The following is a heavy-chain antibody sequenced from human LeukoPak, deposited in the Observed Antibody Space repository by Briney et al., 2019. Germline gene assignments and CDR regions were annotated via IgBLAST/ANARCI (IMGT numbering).Heavy chain of an antibody. Sequence: SETLSLTCTLSVGSISNNYSNCHWVRQPQGRGLEWIGYIYNSGSTNYNPSLRSRATIAVDKSNNQVSLKLSSVTAADTAMYYCARDKSGPTAHYDVFDIWGQGTMVTVSS. CDR2: IYNSGST. V-gene: IGHV4-59*01. CDR1: VGSISNNY. CDR3: ARDKSGPTAHYDVFDI. J-gene: IGHJ3*02. D-gene: IGHD4/OR15-4a*01.